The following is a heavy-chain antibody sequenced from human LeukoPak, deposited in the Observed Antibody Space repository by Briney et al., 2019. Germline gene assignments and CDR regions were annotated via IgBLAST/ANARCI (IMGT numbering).Heavy chain of an antibody. CDR1: GFTVSNSY. CDR2: IYSGGTT. D-gene: IGHD3-10*01. CDR3: ARDGFRLLWFGDAAYFDC. J-gene: IGHJ4*02. V-gene: IGHV3-53*05. Sequence: GGSLRLSCAASGFTVSNSYVSWVRQAPGKGLEWVSGIYSGGTTYYRDSVKGRFTISRDNSKNTLYLQMNSLRAEDTAVYYCARDGFRLLWFGDAAYFDCWGRGTLVTVCS.